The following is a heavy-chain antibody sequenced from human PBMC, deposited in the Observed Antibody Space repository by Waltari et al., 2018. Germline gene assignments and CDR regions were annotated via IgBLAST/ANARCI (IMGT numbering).Heavy chain of an antibody. CDR3: TTLARGESGDY. CDR2: INPDGSQK. V-gene: IGHV3-7*01. Sequence: EVQLVESGGGLVQPGGSLRLSCAASGLTFNTYWMKWIRQAPGKGLEWVANINPDGSQKLYVDSVKGRFTVSRDNAQNSLYLQMNNLRAEDTAVYYCTTLARGESGDYWGQGTLVTVSS. J-gene: IGHJ4*02. D-gene: IGHD3-10*01. CDR1: GLTFNTYW.